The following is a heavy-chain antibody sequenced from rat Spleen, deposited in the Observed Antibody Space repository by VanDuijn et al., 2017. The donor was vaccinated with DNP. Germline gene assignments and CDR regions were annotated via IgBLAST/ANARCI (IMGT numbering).Heavy chain of an antibody. CDR1: GFTFSDYN. V-gene: IGHV5-22*01. CDR3: ARGVYYYSATYWYFDF. Sequence: EVQLVESGGGLVQPGRSLKLSCAASGFTFSDYNMAWVRQAPKKGLELVAAISYEGSSTYYGDSVKGRFTISRDNAKTSLYLQMNSLRSEATATYYCARGVYYYSATYWYFDFWGPGTMVTVSS. J-gene: IGHJ1*01. CDR2: ISYEGSST. D-gene: IGHD1-1*01.